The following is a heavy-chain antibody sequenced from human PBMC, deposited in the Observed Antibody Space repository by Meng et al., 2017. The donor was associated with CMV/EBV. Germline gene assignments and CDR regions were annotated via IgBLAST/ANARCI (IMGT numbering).Heavy chain of an antibody. D-gene: IGHD3-9*01. J-gene: IGHJ3*02. Sequence: SETLSLTCTVSGGSISSGGYYWSWIRQHPGKGLEWIGYIYYSGSTYYNPSLKSRVTISVDTSKNQFSLKLSSVTAADTAVYYCAISERAYYDILTGYYNVAFDIWGQGTMVTVSS. V-gene: IGHV4-31*03. CDR1: GGSISSGGYY. CDR2: IYYSGST. CDR3: AISERAYYDILTGYYNVAFDI.